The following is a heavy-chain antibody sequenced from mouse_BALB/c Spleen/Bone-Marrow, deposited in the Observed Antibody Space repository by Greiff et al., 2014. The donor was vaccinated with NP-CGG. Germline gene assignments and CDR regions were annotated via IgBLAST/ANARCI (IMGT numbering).Heavy chain of an antibody. D-gene: IGHD2-12*01. CDR2: INPSTGYT. CDR3: ARWGDDGTFDY. CDR1: GYTFTSYW. V-gene: IGHV1-7*01. Sequence: VQLQQSGAELAKPGASVKMSCKASGYTFTSYWMHWVKQRPGQGLEWIGSINPSTGYTEYNQKFKDKATLTADKSSSTAYMQLSSLTSEDSAVYYCARWGDDGTFDYWGQGTTLTVSS. J-gene: IGHJ2*01.